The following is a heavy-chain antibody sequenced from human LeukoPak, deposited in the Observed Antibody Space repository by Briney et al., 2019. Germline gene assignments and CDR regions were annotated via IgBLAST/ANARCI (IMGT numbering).Heavy chain of an antibody. D-gene: IGHD4-17*01. V-gene: IGHV4-59*01. CDR2: IYYSGST. J-gene: IGHJ4*02. CDR3: ARGTDLHFDY. Sequence: SETLSLTCTVSGGSISSYYWSWIRQPPGKGLEWIGYIYYSGSTNYNPSLKSRVTISVDTSKNQFSLKLSSMTAADTAVYYCARGTDLHFDYWGQGTLVTVSS. CDR1: GGSISSYY.